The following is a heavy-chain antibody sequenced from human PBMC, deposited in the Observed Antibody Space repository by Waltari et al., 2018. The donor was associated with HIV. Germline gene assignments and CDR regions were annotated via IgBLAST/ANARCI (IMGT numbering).Heavy chain of an antibody. CDR1: GYTLNTYA. J-gene: IGHJ4*02. D-gene: IGHD5-18*01. V-gene: IGHV1-18*01. CDR3: PSGYTYGYEIFDY. Sequence: QVQLVQSGGEVKKPGASVKVSCKPSGYTLNTYAISWVRQAPGRGLEWVGWISAYNGKTNYAQKFQGRVTMTTNTSTTTAYLELRSLRSDDTAVYYCPSGYTYGYEIFDYWGQGTLVTVSS. CDR2: ISAYNGKT.